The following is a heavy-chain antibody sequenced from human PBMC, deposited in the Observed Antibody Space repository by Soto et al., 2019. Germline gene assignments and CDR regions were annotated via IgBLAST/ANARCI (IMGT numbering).Heavy chain of an antibody. D-gene: IGHD6-13*01. CDR2: IIPILGIA. J-gene: IGHJ6*03. CDR3: ARSADIAAAGFRYYYYMDV. Sequence: SVNVSCKASGGTFSSYTISWVRQAPGQGLEWMGRIIPILGIANYAQKFQGRVTITADKSTSTAYMELSSLRSEDTAVYYCARSADIAAAGFRYYYYMDVWGKGTTVTVSS. V-gene: IGHV1-69*02. CDR1: GGTFSSYT.